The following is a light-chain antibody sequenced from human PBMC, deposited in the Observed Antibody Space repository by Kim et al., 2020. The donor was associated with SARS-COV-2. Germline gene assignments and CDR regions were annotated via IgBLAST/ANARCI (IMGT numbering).Light chain of an antibody. CDR3: QVWDSSSDHRV. J-gene: IGLJ3*02. V-gene: IGLV3-21*04. CDR1: NIGSKS. CDR2: YDS. Sequence: SYELTQPPSVSVAPGKTARITCGGNNIGSKSVHWYQQKPGQAPVLVIYYDSDRPSGIPERFSGSNSGNTATLTISRVGAGDEADYYCQVWDSSSDHRVFGGGTQRTVL.